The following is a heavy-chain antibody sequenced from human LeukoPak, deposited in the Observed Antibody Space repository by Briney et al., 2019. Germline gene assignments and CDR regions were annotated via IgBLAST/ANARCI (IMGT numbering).Heavy chain of an antibody. V-gene: IGHV4-34*01. CDR3: ARRRITMVRGVTYYMDV. D-gene: IGHD3-10*01. CDR2: INHSGST. CDR1: GGSFSGYY. J-gene: IGHJ6*03. Sequence: SETLSLTCAVYGGSFSGYYWSWIRQPPGKGLEWIGEINHSGSTNYNPSLKSRVTISVDTSKNQFSLKLSSVTAADTAVYYCARRRITMVRGVTYYMDVWGKGTTVTISS.